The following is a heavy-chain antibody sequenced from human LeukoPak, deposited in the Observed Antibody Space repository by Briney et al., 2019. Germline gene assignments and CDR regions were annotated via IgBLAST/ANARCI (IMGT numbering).Heavy chain of an antibody. V-gene: IGHV3-30*18. CDR1: GFTFSSYE. CDR2: ISYDGSNK. J-gene: IGHJ4*02. Sequence: AGGSLRLSCAASGFTFSSYEMNWVRQAPGKGLEWVAVISYDGSNKYYADSVKGRFTISRDNSKNTLYLQMNSLRAEDTAVYYCAKETTGFSPFDYWGQGTLVTVSS. CDR3: AKETTGFSPFDY. D-gene: IGHD1-1*01.